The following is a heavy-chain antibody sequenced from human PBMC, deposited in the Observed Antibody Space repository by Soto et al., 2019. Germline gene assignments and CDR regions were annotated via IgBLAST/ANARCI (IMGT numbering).Heavy chain of an antibody. V-gene: IGHV1-46*03. D-gene: IGHD6-19*01. CDR3: ARGIAVAGAIFDY. J-gene: IGHJ4*02. CDR1: GYTFTTYY. CDR2: INPSGGST. Sequence: QVQLVQSGAEVKKPGASVKVSCKASGYTFTTYYMHWVRQAPGQGLEWMGIINPSGGSTSYAQKFRXRIXMTRDTSTSTVYLELSSLRSEDTAVYYCARGIAVAGAIFDYWGQGTLVTVSS.